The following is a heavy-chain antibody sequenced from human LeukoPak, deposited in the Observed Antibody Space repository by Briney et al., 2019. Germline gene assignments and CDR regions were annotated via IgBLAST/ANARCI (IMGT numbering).Heavy chain of an antibody. D-gene: IGHD3-3*01. Sequence: GGSLRLSCAASGFTFDDYGMSWVRQAPGKGLEWVSGINWNGGSTGYADSVKGRFTISRDNAKNSLYLQMNSLRAEDTALYYCVRDYSGNFWSGYYFDYWGQGTLVTVSS. CDR1: GFTFDDYG. CDR3: VRDYSGNFWSGYYFDY. CDR2: INWNGGST. J-gene: IGHJ4*02. V-gene: IGHV3-20*04.